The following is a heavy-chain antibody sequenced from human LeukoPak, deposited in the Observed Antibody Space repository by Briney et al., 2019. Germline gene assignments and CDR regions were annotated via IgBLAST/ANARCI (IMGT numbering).Heavy chain of an antibody. CDR1: GGSISSYY. CDR3: ARVHYYDILTGYYMFDY. D-gene: IGHD3-9*01. CDR2: IYYSGST. V-gene: IGHV4-59*01. J-gene: IGHJ4*02. Sequence: SETLSLTCTVSGGSISSYYWSWLRQPPGKGLEWIGYIYYSGSTNYNPSLKSRVTISVDTSKNQFSLKLSSVTAADTAVYYCARVHYYDILTGYYMFDYWGQGTLVTVSS.